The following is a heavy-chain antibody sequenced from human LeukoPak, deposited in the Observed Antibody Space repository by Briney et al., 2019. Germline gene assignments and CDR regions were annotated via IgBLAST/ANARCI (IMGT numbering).Heavy chain of an antibody. CDR1: GFTFSSYA. CDR2: ISGSGGST. V-gene: IGHV3-23*01. D-gene: IGHD4-11*01. J-gene: IGHJ4*02. Sequence: GGSLRLSCAASGFTFSSYAMSWVRQAPGKGLEWVSAISGSGGSTYYADSVKGRFTISRDNSKNTLYPQMNSLRAEDTAVYYCAKGSDYSNYGGPRYYFDYWGQGTLVTVSS. CDR3: AKGSDYSNYGGPRYYFDY.